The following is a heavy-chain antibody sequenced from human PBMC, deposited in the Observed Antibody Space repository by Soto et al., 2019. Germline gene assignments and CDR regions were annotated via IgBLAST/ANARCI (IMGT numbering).Heavy chain of an antibody. D-gene: IGHD6-19*01. J-gene: IGHJ4*02. CDR1: GGSIGSGGYS. V-gene: IGHV4-30-2*01. CDR3: ATRIEVAGTYYFDY. CDR2: IYHSGST. Sequence: SVPLSVTGAVSGGSIGSGGYSRSLIRQPPGKGLEWIGYIYHSGSTYYNPSLKSRVTISVDRSKNQFSLKLGSVTAADTAVYYCATRIEVAGTYYFDYWRKGTLDPVTP.